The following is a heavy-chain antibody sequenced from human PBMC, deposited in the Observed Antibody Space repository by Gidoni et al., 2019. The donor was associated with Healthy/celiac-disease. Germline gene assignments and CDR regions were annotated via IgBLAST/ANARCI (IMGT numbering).Heavy chain of an antibody. Sequence: EVQLVESGGGLVKPGGSPRLSCSASGFTFSSYSMNWVRQAPGKGLEWVSSISSSSSYIYYADSVKSRFTISRDNAKNSLYLQMNGLRAEDTAVYYCARVDYYYGMDVWGQGTTVTVSS. CDR3: ARVDYYYGMDV. CDR1: GFTFSSYS. J-gene: IGHJ6*02. V-gene: IGHV3-21*01. CDR2: ISSSSSYI.